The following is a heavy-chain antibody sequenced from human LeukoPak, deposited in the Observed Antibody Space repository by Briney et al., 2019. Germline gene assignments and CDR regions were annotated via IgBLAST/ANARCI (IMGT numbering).Heavy chain of an antibody. D-gene: IGHD3-10*01. CDR1: GGSFSGYY. V-gene: IGHV4-34*01. CDR3: ARVRITMVRGVITNYYYYYGMDV. CDR2: INHSGST. Sequence: SETLFLTCAVYGGSFSGYYWSWIRQPPGKGLEWIGEINHSGSTNYNPSLKSRVTISVDTPKNQFSLKLSSVTAADTAVYYCARVRITMVRGVITNYYYYYGMDVWGQGTTVTVSS. J-gene: IGHJ6*02.